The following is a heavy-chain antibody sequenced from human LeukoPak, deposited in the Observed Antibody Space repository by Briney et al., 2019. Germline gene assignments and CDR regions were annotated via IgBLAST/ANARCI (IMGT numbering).Heavy chain of an antibody. J-gene: IGHJ4*02. Sequence: PGGSLRLSCAASAFTFSSYAMSWVRQAPGKGLEWVSAISGSGGSTYYADSVKGRFTISRDNSKNTLYLQMNSLRAEDTAVYYCARTVAAHKAFDYWGQGTLVTVSS. V-gene: IGHV3-23*01. CDR1: AFTFSSYA. D-gene: IGHD6-19*01. CDR3: ARTVAAHKAFDY. CDR2: ISGSGGST.